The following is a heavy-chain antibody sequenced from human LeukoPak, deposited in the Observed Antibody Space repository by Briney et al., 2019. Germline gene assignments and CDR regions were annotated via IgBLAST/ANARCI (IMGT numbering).Heavy chain of an antibody. V-gene: IGHV4-59*08. Sequence: SETLFLTCTVYGGSLTSYYWTWVRQPPGKGLEWFCYVFYTGSANYYPSLKSRVTILVDTSKNQFSLNLNSVTAADTAVYYCAKLAPVAHSGDYLGYFDYWGQGTLVTVSS. J-gene: IGHJ4*02. CDR3: AKLAPVAHSGDYLGYFDY. CDR1: GGSLTSYY. CDR2: VFYTGSA. D-gene: IGHD4-17*01.